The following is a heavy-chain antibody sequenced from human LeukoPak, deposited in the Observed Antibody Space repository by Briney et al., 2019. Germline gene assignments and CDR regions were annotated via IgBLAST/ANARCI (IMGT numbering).Heavy chain of an antibody. Sequence: SETLSLTCAVYGGSFTEYHWSWIRQPPGKSLEWVGEINYTGRTHYNPSLTSRVTISIDMSERQFSLRLTSVTAADTAVYYCARERRVEVSARQTVAFDMWAQGTMVIVSS. D-gene: IGHD5/OR15-5a*01. CDR1: GGSFTEYH. V-gene: IGHV4-34*01. CDR2: INYTGRT. J-gene: IGHJ3*02. CDR3: ARERRVEVSARQTVAFDM.